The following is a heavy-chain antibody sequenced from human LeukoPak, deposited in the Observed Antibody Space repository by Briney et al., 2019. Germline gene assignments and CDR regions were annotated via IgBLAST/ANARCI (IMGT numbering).Heavy chain of an antibody. CDR1: GFTFSSYA. Sequence: PGGSLRLSCAASGFTFSSYAMSWVRQAPERGLEWVSTISGSGAGTYYADSVKGRFTISRDNSKNTLFLQMNSLRADDTAVYYCAKDQRGAVTMSCWGQGTLVTVSS. J-gene: IGHJ4*02. D-gene: IGHD4-11*01. V-gene: IGHV3-23*01. CDR2: ISGSGAGT. CDR3: AKDQRGAVTMSC.